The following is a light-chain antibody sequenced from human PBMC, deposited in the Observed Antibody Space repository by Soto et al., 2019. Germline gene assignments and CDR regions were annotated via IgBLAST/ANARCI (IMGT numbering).Light chain of an antibody. J-gene: IGKJ2*01. V-gene: IGKV1-39*01. CDR2: EAS. CDR1: HNIVTY. CDR3: QQSHSTPPT. Sequence: DIHMAQSPPSLSASVGDRVTITCRASHNIVTYLNWYQQKAGKAPSLLIYEASHLQSGVPFRFFGSGSGTGFTLTIDNLQHEDSATYYCQQSHSTPPTFGPGTKLEIK.